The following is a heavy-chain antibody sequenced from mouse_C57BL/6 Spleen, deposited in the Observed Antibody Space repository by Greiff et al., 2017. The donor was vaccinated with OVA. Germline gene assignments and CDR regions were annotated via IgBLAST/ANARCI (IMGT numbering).Heavy chain of an antibody. Sequence: EVKLVESGGGLVQPGGSLSLSCAASGFTFTDYYMSWVRQPPGKALEWLGFIRNKANGYTTEYSASVKGRFTISRDNSQSILYLQMNALRAKDSATYYCARYNPNWDPYAMDYWGQGTSVTVSS. V-gene: IGHV7-3*01. D-gene: IGHD4-1*01. CDR1: GFTFTDYY. J-gene: IGHJ4*01. CDR3: ARYNPNWDPYAMDY. CDR2: IRNKANGYTT.